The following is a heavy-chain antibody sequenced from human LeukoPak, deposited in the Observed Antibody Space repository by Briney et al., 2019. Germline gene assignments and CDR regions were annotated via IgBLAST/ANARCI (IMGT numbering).Heavy chain of an antibody. CDR2: IYYSGST. J-gene: IGHJ4*02. V-gene: IGHV4-39*07. D-gene: IGHD4-17*01. Sequence: SETLSLTCTVSGGSISSSSYYWGWIRQPPGKGLEWIGSIYYSGSTYYNPSLKSRVTISVDTSKNQFSLKLSSVTAADTAVYYCARPYSGRYGDYPPHDYWGQGTLVTVSS. CDR1: GGSISSSSYY. CDR3: ARPYSGRYGDYPPHDY.